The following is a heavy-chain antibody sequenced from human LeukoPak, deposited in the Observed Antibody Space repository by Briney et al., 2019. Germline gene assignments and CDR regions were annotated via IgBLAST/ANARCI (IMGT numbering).Heavy chain of an antibody. D-gene: IGHD5-24*01. V-gene: IGHV4-39*02. J-gene: IGHJ6*03. CDR1: GGSISSSSYY. Sequence: SETLSLTCTVSGGSISSSSYYWGWIRQPPGKGLEWIGSIYYSGSTYSNPSLQSRVTISVDTSKNQFSLNLSSVTAADTAVYYRARENGEWQQLRAYYDYYMDVWGKGTTVTISS. CDR2: IYYSGST. CDR3: ARENGEWQQLRAYYDYYMDV.